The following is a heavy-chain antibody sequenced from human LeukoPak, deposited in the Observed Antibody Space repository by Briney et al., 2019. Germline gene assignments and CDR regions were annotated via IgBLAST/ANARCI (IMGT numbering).Heavy chain of an antibody. J-gene: IGHJ4*02. D-gene: IGHD2-15*01. CDR3: ARTPSWHPHPSYYFDY. Sequence: ASVKVSCKASGYTFTGYYMHWVRQAPGQGLEWMGRINPNSGGTNYAQKFQGRVTMTRDTSISTAYMELSRLRSDDTAVYYCARTPSWHPHPSYYFDYWGQGTLVTVSS. V-gene: IGHV1-2*06. CDR2: INPNSGGT. CDR1: GYTFTGYY.